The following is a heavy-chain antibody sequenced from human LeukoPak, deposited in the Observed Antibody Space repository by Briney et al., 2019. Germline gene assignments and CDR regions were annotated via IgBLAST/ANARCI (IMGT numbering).Heavy chain of an antibody. D-gene: IGHD3-10*01. J-gene: IGHJ4*02. V-gene: IGHV1-18*01. CDR1: GYTFTSYG. CDR3: ARWGYYYDSGSYYNDY. CDR2: ISGYNGNT. Sequence: ASVKVSCKASGYTFTSYGISWVRQAPGQGLEWMGWISGYNGNTNYAQKLQGRVTMTTDTSTSTAYMELRSLRSDDTAVYYCARWGYYYDSGSYYNDYWGQGTLVTVSS.